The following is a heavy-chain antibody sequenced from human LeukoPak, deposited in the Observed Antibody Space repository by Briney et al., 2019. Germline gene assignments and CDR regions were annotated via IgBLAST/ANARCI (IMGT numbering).Heavy chain of an antibody. J-gene: IGHJ5*02. CDR2: ISSSGSTI. V-gene: IGHV3-48*03. CDR1: GFTFSSYE. Sequence: GSLRLSCAASGFTFSSYEMNWVRQAPGKGLEWVSYISSSGSTIYYADSVKGRFTISRDNAKNSLYLQMNSLRAEDTAVYYCARAGYCSGGSCSKYNWFDPWGQGTLVTVSS. CDR3: ARAGYCSGGSCSKYNWFDP. D-gene: IGHD2-15*01.